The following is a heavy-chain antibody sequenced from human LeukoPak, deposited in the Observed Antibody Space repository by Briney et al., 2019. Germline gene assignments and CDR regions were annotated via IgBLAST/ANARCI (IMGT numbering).Heavy chain of an antibody. V-gene: IGHV4-4*07. CDR2: IYTSGST. D-gene: IGHD3-22*01. CDR3: ARDWDGTYYYDSTRAFDI. CDR1: GGAISSYY. J-gene: IGHJ3*02. Sequence: SETLSLTCTVSGGAISSYYWSWIRQPAGKGLEWIGRIYTSGSTNYSPSLKSRVTMSVDTSKNQFSLKLSSVTAADTAVYYCARDWDGTYYYDSTRAFDIWGQGTMVTVSS.